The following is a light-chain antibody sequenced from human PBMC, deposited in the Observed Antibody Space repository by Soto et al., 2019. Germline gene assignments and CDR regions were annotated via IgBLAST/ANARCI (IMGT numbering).Light chain of an antibody. CDR1: TKL. CDR2: EDS. CDR3: CSFATTVV. V-gene: IGLV2-23*01. J-gene: IGLJ2*01. Sequence: QSALTQPASVSGSPGQSITISCTGTTKLVSWYKHHPGKAPKLMIYEDSQRPSGVSHRFSDSKSDNTASLTISGLQAEDEAVYFCCSFATTVVFGGGTKLTVL.